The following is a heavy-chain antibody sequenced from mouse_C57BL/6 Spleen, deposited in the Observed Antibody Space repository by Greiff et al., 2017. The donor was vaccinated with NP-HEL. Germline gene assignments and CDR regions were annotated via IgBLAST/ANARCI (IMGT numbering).Heavy chain of an antibody. Sequence: EVKLVESGAELVRPGASVKLSCTASGFNIKDDYMHWVKQRPEQGLEWIGWIDPENGDTEYASKFQGKATITADTSSNTAYLQLSSLTTEDSAVYYCTTGRGTWFADWGQGTLVTVSA. CDR2: IDPENGDT. CDR3: TTGRGTWFAD. J-gene: IGHJ3*01. CDR1: GFNIKDDY. V-gene: IGHV14-4*01.